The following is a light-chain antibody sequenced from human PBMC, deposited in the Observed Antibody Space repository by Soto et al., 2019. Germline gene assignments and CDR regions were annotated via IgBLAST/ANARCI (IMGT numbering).Light chain of an antibody. CDR1: QSVSSN. CDR3: QQYNNWPPYT. CDR2: GAS. Sequence: EIVMTQSPVTLSVSLGERATLSCRASQSVSSNLAWYQQKCGQAPRLLIYGASTRATGIPARFSGNGSGTEFTLTISSLQSEDFAIYYCQQYNNWPPYTFGQGTKLEIK. V-gene: IGKV3-15*01. J-gene: IGKJ2*01.